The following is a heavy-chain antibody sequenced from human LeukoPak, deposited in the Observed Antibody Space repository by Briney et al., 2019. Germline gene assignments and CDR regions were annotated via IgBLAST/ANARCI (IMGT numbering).Heavy chain of an antibody. V-gene: IGHV4-30-4*01. D-gene: IGHD3-22*01. CDR1: GGSISSGDYY. Sequence: PSQTLSLTCTVSGGSISSGDYYWSWIRQPPGKGLEWIGYIYYSGSTYYNPSLKSRVTISVDTSKNQFSLKLSSVTAADTAVYYYARGTYYYDSSGYYYWFDPWGQGTLVTVSS. CDR3: ARGTYYYDSSGYYYWFDP. J-gene: IGHJ5*02. CDR2: IYYSGST.